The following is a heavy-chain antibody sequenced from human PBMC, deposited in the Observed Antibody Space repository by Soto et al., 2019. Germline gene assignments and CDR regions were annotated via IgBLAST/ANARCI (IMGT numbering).Heavy chain of an antibody. CDR3: ARLDVVVVAATYYFDY. CDR1: GYSFTSYW. Sequence: GESLKISCKGSGYSFTSYWIGWVRQMPGKGLEWMGIIYPGDSDTRYSPSFQGQVTISADKSISTAYLQWSSLKASDPAMYYCARLDVVVVAATYYFDYWGQGTLVTVSS. J-gene: IGHJ4*02. CDR2: IYPGDSDT. V-gene: IGHV5-51*01. D-gene: IGHD2-15*01.